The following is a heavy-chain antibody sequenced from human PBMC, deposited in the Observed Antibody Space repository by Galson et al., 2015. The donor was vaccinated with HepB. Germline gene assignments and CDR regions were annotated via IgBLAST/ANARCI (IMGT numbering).Heavy chain of an antibody. Sequence: SLRLSCAASGFSFRDYAMTWVRQAPGKGLQWVSVVSANTDATYYGDSVKGRFTISRDNSRNTFFLQMNSLRVEDTAVYYCAKVATTKYSGYALDQWGQGTLVTVSS. D-gene: IGHD5-12*01. CDR2: VSANTDAT. CDR1: GFSFRDYA. V-gene: IGHV3-23*01. CDR3: AKVATTKYSGYALDQ. J-gene: IGHJ4*02.